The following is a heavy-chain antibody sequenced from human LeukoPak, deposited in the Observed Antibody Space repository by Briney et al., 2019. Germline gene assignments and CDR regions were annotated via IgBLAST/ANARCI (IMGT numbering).Heavy chain of an antibody. D-gene: IGHD5-18*01. J-gene: IGHJ4*02. CDR2: IYYSGST. V-gene: IGHV4-59*08. Sequence: SETLSLTCTVSGGSISSYYWSWIRQPPGRGLEWIGYIYYSGSTNYNPSLKSRVTISVDTSKNQFSLKLSSVTAADTAVYYCARRGYSYGFDYWGQGTLVTVSS. CDR1: GGSISSYY. CDR3: ARRGYSYGFDY.